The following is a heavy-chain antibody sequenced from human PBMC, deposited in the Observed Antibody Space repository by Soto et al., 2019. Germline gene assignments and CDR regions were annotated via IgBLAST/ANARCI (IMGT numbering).Heavy chain of an antibody. V-gene: IGHV3-30*18. Sequence: GGSLRLSCAASGLTFSSYGMHWVRQAPGKGLEWVAVISYDGSNKYYADSVKGRFTISRDNSKNTLYLQMNSLRAEDMTVYYCANDSSSWYGHYYYGMDVWGQGTTVTVSS. CDR1: GLTFSSYG. CDR2: ISYDGSNK. D-gene: IGHD6-13*01. J-gene: IGHJ6*02. CDR3: ANDSSSWYGHYYYGMDV.